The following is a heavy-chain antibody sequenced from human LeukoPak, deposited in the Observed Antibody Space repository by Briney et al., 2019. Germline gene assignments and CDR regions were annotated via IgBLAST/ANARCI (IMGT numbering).Heavy chain of an antibody. J-gene: IGHJ4*02. CDR1: GYTFTSYD. CDR2: MNPNSGNT. Sequence: ASVKVSCKASGYTFTSYDINGVRQATGQGLEWMGWMNPNSGNTGYAQKFKGRFTITRNTSISTASMELRRLRSEDAAVYYCARGVTMVRGGGGIDYWGQGTLVTVSS. V-gene: IGHV1-8*01. CDR3: ARGVTMVRGGGGIDY. D-gene: IGHD3-10*01.